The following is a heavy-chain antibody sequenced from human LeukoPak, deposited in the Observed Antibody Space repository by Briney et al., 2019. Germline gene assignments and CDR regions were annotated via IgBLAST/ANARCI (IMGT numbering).Heavy chain of an antibody. V-gene: IGHV4-39*01. Sequence: PSETLSLTCAVSGGSISSSSYYWGWIRQPPGTGLEWIGSIYYSGSTYYNPSLKSRVTISVDTSKNQFSLKLSSVTAADTAVYYCARGGVSGYSYPPFDYWGQGTLVTVSS. D-gene: IGHD5-18*01. CDR3: ARGGVSGYSYPPFDY. CDR1: GGSISSSSYY. J-gene: IGHJ4*02. CDR2: IYYSGST.